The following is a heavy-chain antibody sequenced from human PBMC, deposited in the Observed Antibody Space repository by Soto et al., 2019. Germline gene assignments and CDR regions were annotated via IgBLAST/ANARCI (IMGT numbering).Heavy chain of an antibody. D-gene: IGHD5-18*01. J-gene: IGHJ4*02. CDR3: ARSGYCYGYYFDY. CDR1: GGSISSGDYY. CDR2: IYYSGST. V-gene: IGHV4-30-4*01. Sequence: PSETLSLTCTVSGGSISSGDYYWSWIRQPPGKGLEWIGYIYYSGSTYYNPSLKSRVTISVDTSKNQFSLKLSSVTAADTAVYYCARSGYCYGYYFDYWGQGTLVTVSS.